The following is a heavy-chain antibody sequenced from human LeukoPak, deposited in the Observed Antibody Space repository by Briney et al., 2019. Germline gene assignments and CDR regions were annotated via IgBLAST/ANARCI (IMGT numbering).Heavy chain of an antibody. CDR1: GFTFSSYS. Sequence: GGSLRLSCAASGFTFSSYSMNWVRQAPGKGLEWVSSISSSSSYIYYADSVKGRFTISRDNAKNSLYLQMNSLRAEDTAVYYCARVPWDSGSEHGVDYWGQGTLVTVSS. V-gene: IGHV3-21*01. CDR2: ISSSSSYI. J-gene: IGHJ4*02. CDR3: ARVPWDSGSEHGVDY. D-gene: IGHD1-26*01.